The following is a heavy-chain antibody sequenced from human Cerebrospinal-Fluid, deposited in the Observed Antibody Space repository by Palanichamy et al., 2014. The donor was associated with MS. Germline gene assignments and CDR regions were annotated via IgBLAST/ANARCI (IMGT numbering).Heavy chain of an antibody. CDR1: GYTITDYY. CDR3: ATVRAIVLNGFDI. CDR2: IDPKDGGT. D-gene: IGHD2-8*01. Sequence: EVQLVQSGAEVKKPGATVKISCKVSGYTITDYYMHWVQQAPGKGLEWMGLIDPKDGGTIYAEKFQGRVTMTADTSTDTFQMELSSLRSEDTAVYYCATVRAIVLNGFDIWGQGTMVTVST. V-gene: IGHV1-69-2*01. J-gene: IGHJ3*02.